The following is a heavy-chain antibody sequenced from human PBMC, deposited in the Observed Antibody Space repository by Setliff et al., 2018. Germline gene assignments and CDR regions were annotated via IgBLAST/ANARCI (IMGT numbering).Heavy chain of an antibody. V-gene: IGHV5-51*01. D-gene: IGHD2-2*01. J-gene: IGHJ3*01. Sequence: PGESLKLSCKASGYIFTNYWIGWVRQMPGKGLEWMGVIYPGDSDTRYSPSFQGQVTISADKSINTAYLQWSSLKASDTATYYCTRHEDRNKCTSSSCYRENDAFDVWGQGAMVTVSS. CDR1: GYIFTNYW. CDR3: TRHEDRNKCTSSSCYRENDAFDV. CDR2: IYPGDSDT.